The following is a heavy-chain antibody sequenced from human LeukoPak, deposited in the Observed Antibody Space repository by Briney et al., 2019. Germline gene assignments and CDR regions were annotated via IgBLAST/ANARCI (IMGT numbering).Heavy chain of an antibody. D-gene: IGHD2-2*01. J-gene: IGHJ5*02. V-gene: IGHV4-4*07. CDR1: GGSISSYY. CDR3: ARVKTSYPAAPANWFDP. Sequence: SETLSLTCTVSGGSISSYYWSWIRQPAGKGLEWIGRIYTSGSANYNPSLKSRVTMSVDTSKNQFSLKLSPVTAADTAVYYCARVKTSYPAAPANWFDPWGQGTLVTVSS. CDR2: IYTSGSA.